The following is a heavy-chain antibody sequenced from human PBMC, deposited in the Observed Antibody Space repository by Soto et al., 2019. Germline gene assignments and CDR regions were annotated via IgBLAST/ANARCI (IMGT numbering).Heavy chain of an antibody. CDR2: IYPGDSDT. CDR1: GYSFTSYW. Sequence: GESLKVSCKGSGYSFTSYWIGWVRQMPGKGLEWMGIIYPGDSDTRYSPSFQGQVTISADKSISTAYLQWSSLKASDTAMYYCARQGSGSSSPYYYGMDVWGQGTTLTVSS. V-gene: IGHV5-51*01. J-gene: IGHJ6*02. CDR3: ARQGSGSSSPYYYGMDV. D-gene: IGHD2-15*01.